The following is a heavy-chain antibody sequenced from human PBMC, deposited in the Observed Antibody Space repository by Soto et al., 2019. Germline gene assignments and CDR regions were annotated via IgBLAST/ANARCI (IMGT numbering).Heavy chain of an antibody. D-gene: IGHD6-19*01. CDR1: GYTFTGYY. CDR2: INPNSGGT. Sequence: ASVKVSCKASGYTFTGYYMHWVRQAPGQGLEWMGWINPNSGGTNYAQKFQGWVTMTRDTSISTAYMELSRLRSDDTAVYYCARGRYSSGWYGVSYYYYYMDVWGKGTTVTVSS. CDR3: ARGRYSSGWYGVSYYYYYMDV. J-gene: IGHJ6*03. V-gene: IGHV1-2*04.